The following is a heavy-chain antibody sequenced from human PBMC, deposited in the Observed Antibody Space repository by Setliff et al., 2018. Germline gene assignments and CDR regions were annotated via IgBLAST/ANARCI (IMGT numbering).Heavy chain of an antibody. V-gene: IGHV1-46*01. Sequence: ASVKVSCKASGYTFTTYYMHWVRQAPGQGLEWMGVINPSDGSTTYAQKFQGRVKMTRDTSTNTVYMQLSSLRSEDTAVYYCAGESTAKNFWGEYSDYWGQGTLVTVSS. CDR1: GYTFTTYY. CDR2: INPSDGST. D-gene: IGHD3-3*01. CDR3: AGESTAKNFWGEYSDY. J-gene: IGHJ4*02.